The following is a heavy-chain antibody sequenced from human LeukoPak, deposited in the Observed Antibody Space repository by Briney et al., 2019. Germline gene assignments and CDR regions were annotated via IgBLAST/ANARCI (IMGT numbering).Heavy chain of an antibody. D-gene: IGHD3-10*01. V-gene: IGHV4-39*07. Sequence: SETLSLTCTVSGGSISSSSYYWGWIRQPPGKGLEWIGSIYYSGSTYYNPSLKSRVTISVDTSKNQFSLKLISVTAADTAVYYCARDSGDYPYYFDSWGQGALVTVSS. CDR3: ARDSGDYPYYFDS. CDR1: GGSISSSSYY. CDR2: IYYSGST. J-gene: IGHJ4*02.